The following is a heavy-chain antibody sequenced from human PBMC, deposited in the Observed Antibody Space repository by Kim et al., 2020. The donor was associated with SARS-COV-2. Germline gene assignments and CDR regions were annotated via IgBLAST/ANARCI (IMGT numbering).Heavy chain of an antibody. CDR3: ARPNGGYDY. Sequence: GNTFYVNSVKGRFTNPRDNSKNPLYLQLGSLRAEDMAVYYCARPNGGYDYWGQGTLVTVSS. J-gene: IGHJ4*02. CDR2: GNT. V-gene: IGHV3-64*01. D-gene: IGHD5-12*01.